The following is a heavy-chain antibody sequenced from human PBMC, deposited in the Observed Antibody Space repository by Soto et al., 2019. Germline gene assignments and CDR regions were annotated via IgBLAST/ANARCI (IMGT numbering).Heavy chain of an antibody. CDR3: ATDYGDYGRAAYDY. CDR2: IIPILGIA. V-gene: IGHV1-69*02. D-gene: IGHD4-17*01. J-gene: IGHJ4*02. CDR1: GGTFSSYT. Sequence: QVQLVQSGAEVKKPGSSVKVSCKASGGTFSSYTISWVRQAPGQGLEWMGRIIPILGIANYAQKFQGRVTITADKSTSTAYMELSSLRSEDTAVYYCATDYGDYGRAAYDYWGQGTLVTVYS.